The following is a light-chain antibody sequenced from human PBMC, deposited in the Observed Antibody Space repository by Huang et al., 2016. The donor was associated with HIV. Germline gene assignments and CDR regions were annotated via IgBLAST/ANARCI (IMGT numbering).Light chain of an antibody. Sequence: ERVMTQSPVTMSVSPGERATFYCRARQSISSKLAWYQQKPGHAPRLLIYSASTRATGIPARFSGSGSGTEVTLTISSLQSEDFAVYYCQQYNNGPFTFGPGTRVDIK. CDR1: QSISSK. J-gene: IGKJ3*01. CDR3: QQYNNGPFT. CDR2: SAS. V-gene: IGKV3-15*01.